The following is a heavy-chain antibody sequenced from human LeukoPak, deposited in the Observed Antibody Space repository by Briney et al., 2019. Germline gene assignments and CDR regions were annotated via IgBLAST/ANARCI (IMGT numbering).Heavy chain of an antibody. D-gene: IGHD5/OR15-5a*01. V-gene: IGHV4-39*01. CDR3: ARHLRSVYDPRAFDY. J-gene: IGHJ4*02. CDR2: LSYSGST. CDR1: GGYLSSSSYF. Sequence: SETLSLTCTVSGGYLSSSSYFWAWIRQPPGKGLECIGSLSYSGSTYYNPSLKSRVTISVDTSKNQFSLKLTSVTAADTAVYYCARHLRSVYDPRAFDYWGQGTPVTVSS.